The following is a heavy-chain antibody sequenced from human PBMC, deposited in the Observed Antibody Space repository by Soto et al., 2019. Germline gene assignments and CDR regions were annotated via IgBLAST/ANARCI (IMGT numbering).Heavy chain of an antibody. V-gene: IGHV3-30*18. CDR3: AKVYALMPAVGCGHC. CDR2: ISYDGSNK. Sequence: QVQLVESGGGVVQPGRSLRLSCTASGFTFSNYGMHWVRQAPGKGLEWVAIISYDGSNKYYEDSVKGRFTISRDNSKNTLYLQMNCLRAEDTAVYYGAKVYALMPAVGCGHCWGQGTRLDVSA. J-gene: IGHJ4*02. CDR1: GFTFSNYG. D-gene: IGHD6-13*01.